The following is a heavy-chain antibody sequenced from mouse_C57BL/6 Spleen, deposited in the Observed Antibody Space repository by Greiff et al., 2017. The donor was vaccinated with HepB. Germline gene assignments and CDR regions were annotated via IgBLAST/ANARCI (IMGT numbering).Heavy chain of an antibody. CDR1: GYTFTSYW. D-gene: IGHD1-3*01. Sequence: QVQLQQPGAELVRPGSSVKLSCKASGYTFTSYWMHWVKQRPIQGLEWIGNIDPSDSETHYNQKFKDKATLTVDKSSSTAYMQLSSLTSEDSAVYYCASAHLSPYYAMDYWGQGTSVTVSS. J-gene: IGHJ4*01. V-gene: IGHV1-52*01. CDR2: IDPSDSET. CDR3: ASAHLSPYYAMDY.